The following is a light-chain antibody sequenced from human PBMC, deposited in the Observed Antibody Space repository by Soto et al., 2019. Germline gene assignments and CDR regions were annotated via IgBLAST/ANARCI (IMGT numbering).Light chain of an antibody. Sequence: DIQMTQSPSSPSASIGDRVTITCQASQDISNNLSWYQQKLGKAPKLLIYDASNLETGVPSKFSGSGSGTDFTFTISSLQPEDIATYYCQQSDALPYTFGQGTRLEIK. CDR1: QDISNN. CDR3: QQSDALPYT. CDR2: DAS. V-gene: IGKV1-33*01. J-gene: IGKJ5*01.